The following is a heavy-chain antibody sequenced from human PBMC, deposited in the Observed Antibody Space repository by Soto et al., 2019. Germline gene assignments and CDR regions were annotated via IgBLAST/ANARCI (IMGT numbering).Heavy chain of an antibody. V-gene: IGHV3-53*01. D-gene: IGHD3-22*01. Sequence: GGSLRLSCAASGFTVSSNYMSWVRQAPGKGLEWVSVIYSGGSTYYADSVKGRFTISRDNSKNTLYLQMNSLRAEDTAVYYCARGQGADEDRWLDYWGQGTLVTVSS. CDR1: GFTVSSNY. CDR3: ARGQGADEDRWLDY. CDR2: IYSGGST. J-gene: IGHJ4*02.